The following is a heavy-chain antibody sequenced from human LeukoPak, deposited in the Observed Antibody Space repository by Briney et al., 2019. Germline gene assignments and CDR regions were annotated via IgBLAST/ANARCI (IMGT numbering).Heavy chain of an antibody. J-gene: IGHJ4*01. CDR2: IYNSGTT. Sequence: SETLSLTCTVSGNSISSTSYYWDWIRQPPGKGLEWIGSIYNSGTTYYNPSLKSRVTISVDTSKNQFSLKVSSVTAADTAVYYCASRVYGLGSFNYWGQGTLVTVSS. CDR1: GNSISSTSYY. CDR3: ASRVYGLGSFNY. D-gene: IGHD3-10*01. V-gene: IGHV4-39*01.